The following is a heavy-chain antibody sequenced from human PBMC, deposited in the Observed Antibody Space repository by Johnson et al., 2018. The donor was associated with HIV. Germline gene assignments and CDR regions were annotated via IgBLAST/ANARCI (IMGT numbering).Heavy chain of an antibody. V-gene: IGHV3-15*05. D-gene: IGHD2-21*01. CDR3: ARGFWRQVIPGAFDI. J-gene: IGHJ3*02. CDR1: GVTFSNAW. Sequence: VQLVESGGGLVQPGGSLRLSCAASGVTFSNAWMSWVRQAPGKGLEWVGRIKSKTDGGTTDYAAPVKGRFTISRDDSKNTLYLQMTSLRAEDTALYYCARGFWRQVIPGAFDIWGQGKMVTVSS. CDR2: IKSKTDGGTT.